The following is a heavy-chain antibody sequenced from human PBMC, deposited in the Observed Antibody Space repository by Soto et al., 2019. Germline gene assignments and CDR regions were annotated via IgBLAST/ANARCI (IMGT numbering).Heavy chain of an antibody. V-gene: IGHV3-48*02. CDR2: ISSSSSTI. CDR1: GFTFSSYS. CDR3: ARVLGFYCSGGSCYGNYYYYGMDV. Sequence: GGSLRLSCAASGFTFSSYSMNWVRQAPGKGLEWVSYISSSSSTIYYADSVKGRFTISRDNAKNSLYLQMNSLRDEDTAVYYCARVLGFYCSGGSCYGNYYYYGMDVWGQGTTVTVSS. D-gene: IGHD2-15*01. J-gene: IGHJ6*02.